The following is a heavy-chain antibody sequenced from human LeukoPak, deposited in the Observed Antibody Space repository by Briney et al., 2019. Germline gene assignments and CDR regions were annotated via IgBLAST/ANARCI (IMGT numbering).Heavy chain of an antibody. D-gene: IGHD3-16*01. J-gene: IGHJ4*02. V-gene: IGHV4-4*02. Sequence: SEPLSLTCAVSGGSTSSYNWWHRVRHSPEKGLEWIGETFHTGSTYYNPSLKRRATLSVDESSNQFSLKLTSVTAADMAVYYCVREISVFGAVRLDSWGQGTLVTVSS. CDR3: VREISVFGAVRLDS. CDR1: GGSTSSYNW. CDR2: TFHTGST.